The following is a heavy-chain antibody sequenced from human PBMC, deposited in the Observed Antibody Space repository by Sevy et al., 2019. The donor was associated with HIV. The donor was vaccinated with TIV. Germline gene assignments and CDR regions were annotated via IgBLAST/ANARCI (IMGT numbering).Heavy chain of an antibody. J-gene: IGHJ4*02. CDR3: ATHAGIAAAGRVFDY. CDR2: IRNKADSYTT. D-gene: IGHD6-13*01. Sequence: GGSLRLSCAASGFTFSDHYMEWVRQAPGKGLEWVGRIRNKADSYTTEYAASVKGRFTISRDDSKNSLYVLMNSLKTEDTAVYYCATHAGIAAAGRVFDYWGQGTLVTVSS. V-gene: IGHV3-72*01. CDR1: GFTFSDHY.